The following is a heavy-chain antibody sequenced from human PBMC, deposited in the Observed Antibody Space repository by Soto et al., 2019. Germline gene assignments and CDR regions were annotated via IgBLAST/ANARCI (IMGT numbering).Heavy chain of an antibody. Sequence: SGPTLVNPTQTLTLTCTFSGFSLNTSGMCVSWIRQPPGKALEWLALIDWDDDKRYSPSLKSRLTITKGTSKNQVVLTMTNMDPVDTATYYCAHSLIPNWGSRGAFDYWGQGTLVTVSS. CDR3: AHSLIPNWGSRGAFDY. D-gene: IGHD7-27*01. CDR1: GFSLNTSGMC. V-gene: IGHV2-5*08. J-gene: IGHJ4*02. CDR2: IDWDDDK.